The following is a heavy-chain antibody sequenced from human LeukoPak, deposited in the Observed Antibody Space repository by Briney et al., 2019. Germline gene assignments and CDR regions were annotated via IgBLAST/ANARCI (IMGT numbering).Heavy chain of an antibody. J-gene: IGHJ4*02. Sequence: GGSLRLSCAASGFTFSAYHINWVRQAPGKGLEWISYISTIGTTIHYADSVKGRFAISRDNAKSSLYLQMNSLRGEDTAVYYCARVWQDYSGVDYWGQGTLVTVSS. CDR3: ARVWQDYSGVDY. CDR1: GFTFSAYH. CDR2: ISTIGTTI. V-gene: IGHV3-48*01. D-gene: IGHD2-21*01.